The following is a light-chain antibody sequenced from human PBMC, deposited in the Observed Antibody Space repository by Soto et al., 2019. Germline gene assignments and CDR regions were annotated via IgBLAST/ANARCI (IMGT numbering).Light chain of an antibody. CDR1: ESIRTW. CDR2: DAS. Sequence: DIQMTQSPSTLSASVGDRVAITCRASESIRTWLAWYQHKPGKAPKFLIYDASTLESGVPSRFSGSGSGTEFTLTISSLQPEDFATYYCQQANSFPITFGQGTRLEIK. V-gene: IGKV1-5*01. CDR3: QQANSFPIT. J-gene: IGKJ5*01.